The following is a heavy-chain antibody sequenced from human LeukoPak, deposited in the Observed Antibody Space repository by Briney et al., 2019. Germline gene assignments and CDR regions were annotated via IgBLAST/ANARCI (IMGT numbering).Heavy chain of an antibody. Sequence: SVKVSCKASGGTFSSYAISWVRQASGQGLEWMGGIIPIFGTANYAQKFQGRVTITTDESTSTAYMELSSLKSEDTAVYYCARVNPYYDILTGYHYYYYMDVWGKGTTVTVSS. V-gene: IGHV1-69*05. CDR3: ARVNPYYDILTGYHYYYYMDV. D-gene: IGHD3-9*01. CDR1: GGTFSSYA. CDR2: IIPIFGTA. J-gene: IGHJ6*03.